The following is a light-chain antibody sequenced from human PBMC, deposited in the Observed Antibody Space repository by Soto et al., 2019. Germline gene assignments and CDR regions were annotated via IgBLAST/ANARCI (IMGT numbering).Light chain of an antibody. CDR2: DVS. CDR3: ASYTTSSTYV. J-gene: IGLJ1*01. Sequence: SVLTQPASLSGSPGQSIALSCTGNSSDVGAFNYVSWYQQHPGKAPKFMIFDVSSRPSGVSDRFSGSKSGNTASLTIFGLQTEDEADYYCASYTTSSTYVFGTGTRSPS. V-gene: IGLV2-14*03. CDR1: SSDVGAFNY.